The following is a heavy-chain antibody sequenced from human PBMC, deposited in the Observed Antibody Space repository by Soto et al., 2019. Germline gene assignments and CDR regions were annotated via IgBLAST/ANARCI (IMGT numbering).Heavy chain of an antibody. CDR1: GGSISSSNW. V-gene: IGHV4-4*02. J-gene: IGHJ3*02. CDR3: ARDKVSVTPHFDI. CDR2: IYHSGST. Sequence: SETLSLTCAVSGGSISSSNWWSWVRQPPGKGLEWIGNIYHSGSTNYNPSLKSRVTISVDKSKNQFSLKLSSVTAADTAVYYCARDKVSVTPHFDIWGQGTMVTVSS. D-gene: IGHD2-15*01.